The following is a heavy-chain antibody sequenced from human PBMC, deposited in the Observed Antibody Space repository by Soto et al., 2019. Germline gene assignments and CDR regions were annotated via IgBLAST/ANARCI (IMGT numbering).Heavy chain of an antibody. D-gene: IGHD3-16*01. CDR3: ARDSGGGGYYYYYGMDV. CDR2: ISAYNGNT. V-gene: IGHV1-18*04. CDR1: GYTFTSYG. Sequence: ASVKVSCKASGYTFTSYGISWVRQAPGQWLEWMGWISAYNGNTNYAQKLQGRVTMTTDTSTSTAYMELRSLRSDDTAVYYCARDSGGGGYYYYYGMDVWGQGTTVTVSS. J-gene: IGHJ6*02.